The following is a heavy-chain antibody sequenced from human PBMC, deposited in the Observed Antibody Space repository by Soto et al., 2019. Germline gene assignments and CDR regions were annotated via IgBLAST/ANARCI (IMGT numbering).Heavy chain of an antibody. CDR1: GFTFDDYA. Sequence: EVQLVESGGGLVQPGRSLRLSCAASGFTFDDYAMHWVRQAPGKGLEWVSGISWNVGSIAYADSVKGRFTISRDNAKNSLYLKMNSLRTKDTALYYCAKGMAGWYYFDYWGKGTLVTVSP. CDR2: ISWNVGSI. D-gene: IGHD2-8*01. CDR3: AKGMAGWYYFDY. J-gene: IGHJ4*02. V-gene: IGHV3-9*01.